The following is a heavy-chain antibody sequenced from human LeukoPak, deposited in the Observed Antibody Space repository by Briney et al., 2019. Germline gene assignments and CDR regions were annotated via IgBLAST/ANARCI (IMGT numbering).Heavy chain of an antibody. CDR2: ISSSSSYI. J-gene: IGHJ4*02. D-gene: IGHD6-6*01. CDR3: ARVGSGSSSTY. V-gene: IGHV3-21*01. Sequence: GGSLRLSCAASGFTFSSYSMNWVRQAPGKGLEWVSSISSSSSYIYYADSVKGRLTISRDNAKNSLYLQMNSLRAEDTAVHYCARVGSGSSSTYWGQGTLVTVSS. CDR1: GFTFSSYS.